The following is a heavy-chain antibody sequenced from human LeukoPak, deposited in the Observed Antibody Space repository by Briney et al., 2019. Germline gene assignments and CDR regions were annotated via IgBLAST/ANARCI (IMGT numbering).Heavy chain of an antibody. J-gene: IGHJ5*02. V-gene: IGHV3-74*01. D-gene: IGHD3-22*01. CDR1: GFTFDDYA. Sequence: HPGRSLRLSCAASGFTFDDYAMHWVRQAPGKGLVWDSRINSDGINTSYADSVKGRFTISRDNAKNTLNLQMNSLRAEDTAVYYCARDLGQYYDTSDNWFDPWGQGTLVTVSS. CDR2: INSDGINT. CDR3: ARDLGQYYDTSDNWFDP.